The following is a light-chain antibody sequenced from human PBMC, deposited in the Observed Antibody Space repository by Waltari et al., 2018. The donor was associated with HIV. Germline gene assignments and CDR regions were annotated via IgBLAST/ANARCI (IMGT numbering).Light chain of an antibody. V-gene: IGKV3-20*01. CDR1: QSVSTVY. CDR3: QHYGSSPFT. Sequence: EIVLTQSPGTLSLSPGERATLSCRASQSVSTVYLAWYQQKAGQAPRLLIYAASSRATGIPDRFSGSGSGTDFTLTISRLDPEDSAVYYCQHYGSSPFTFGQGTKLEIK. J-gene: IGKJ2*01. CDR2: AAS.